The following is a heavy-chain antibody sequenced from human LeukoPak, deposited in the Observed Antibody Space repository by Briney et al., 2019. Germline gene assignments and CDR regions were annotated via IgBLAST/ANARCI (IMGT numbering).Heavy chain of an antibody. CDR1: GYTFTSYG. Sequence: ASVKVSCKASGYTFTSYGISWVRQAPGQGLEWMGWISAYNGNTNYAQKLQGRVTMTTDTSTSTAYMDLRSLRSDDTAVYYCARDNLGGVVAAPAADYWGQGTLVTVSS. J-gene: IGHJ4*02. CDR2: ISAYNGNT. D-gene: IGHD2-15*01. CDR3: ARDNLGGVVAAPAADY. V-gene: IGHV1-18*01.